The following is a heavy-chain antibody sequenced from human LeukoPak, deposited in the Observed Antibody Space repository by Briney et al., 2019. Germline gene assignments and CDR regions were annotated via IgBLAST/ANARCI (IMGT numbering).Heavy chain of an antibody. CDR3: ARVGGDFWSGSKPTKDY. J-gene: IGHJ4*02. CDR2: INHSGST. CDR1: GGSFSGYY. V-gene: IGHV4-34*01. Sequence: SETLFLTCAVYGGSFSGYYWSWIRQPPGKGLEWIGEINHSGSTNYNPSLKSRVTISVDTSKNQFSLKLSSVTAADTAVYYCARVGGDFWSGSKPTKDYWGQGTLVTVSS. D-gene: IGHD3-3*01.